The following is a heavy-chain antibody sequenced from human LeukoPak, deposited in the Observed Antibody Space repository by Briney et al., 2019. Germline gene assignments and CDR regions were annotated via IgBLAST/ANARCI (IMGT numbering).Heavy chain of an antibody. CDR2: INSAGSST. V-gene: IGHV3-74*01. J-gene: IGHJ5*02. D-gene: IGHD7-27*01. Sequence: GGSLRLSCAASGFTFSSYWMHWVRQAPGKGLVWVSRINSAGSSTSYADSVKGRFTISRDNAKNTLYLQMNSLRAEDTAVYFCARDQYTNSGNWFDPWSQGTLVTVSS. CDR3: ARDQYTNSGNWFDP. CDR1: GFTFSSYW.